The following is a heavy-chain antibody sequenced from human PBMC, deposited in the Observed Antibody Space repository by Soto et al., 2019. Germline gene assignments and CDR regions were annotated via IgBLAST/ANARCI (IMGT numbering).Heavy chain of an antibody. CDR2: ISYDGSNK. CDR3: ARPLWRDDYNWGYFDL. D-gene: IGHD4-4*01. J-gene: IGHJ2*01. Sequence: QVQLVESGGGVVQPGRSPRLSCAASGFTFSSYAMHWVRQAPGKGLEWVAVISYDGSNKYYADSVKGRFTISRDNSKNTLDLQMNSLRTEDTAVYYCARPLWRDDYNWGYFDLWGRGTLVTVSS. V-gene: IGHV3-30-3*01. CDR1: GFTFSSYA.